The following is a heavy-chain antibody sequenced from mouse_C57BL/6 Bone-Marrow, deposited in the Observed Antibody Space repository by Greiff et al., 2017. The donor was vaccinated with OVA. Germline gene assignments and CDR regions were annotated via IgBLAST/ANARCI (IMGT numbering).Heavy chain of an antibody. V-gene: IGHV14-2*01. J-gene: IGHJ2*01. Sequence: EVQLQQSGAELVKPGASVKLSCTASGFNIKDYYMHWVKQRTEQGLVWIGRIDPEDGATKYAPKFPGQATITADTSSNTAYLQLSSLTSEDTAVYYCARIYYYVSSYGYWGQGTTLTVSS. D-gene: IGHD1-1*01. CDR2: IDPEDGAT. CDR1: GFNIKDYY. CDR3: ARIYYYVSSYGY.